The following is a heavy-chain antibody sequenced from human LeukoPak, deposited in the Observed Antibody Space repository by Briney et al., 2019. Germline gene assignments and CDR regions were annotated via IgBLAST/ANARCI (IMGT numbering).Heavy chain of an antibody. D-gene: IGHD3-22*01. CDR1: GFTFSSYA. J-gene: IGHJ4*02. CDR3: ARLHDRRHSFDY. CDR2: ISGSGGST. Sequence: GASLRLSCAASGFTFSSYAMSWVRQAPGKGLEWVSAISGSGGSTYYADSVKGRFTISRDNSKNTLYPQMNSLRAEDTAVYYCARLHDRRHSFDYWGQGTLVTVSS. V-gene: IGHV3-23*01.